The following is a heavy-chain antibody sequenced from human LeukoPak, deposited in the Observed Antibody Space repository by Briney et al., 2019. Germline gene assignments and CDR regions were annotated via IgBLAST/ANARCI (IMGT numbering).Heavy chain of an antibody. Sequence: SQTLSLTCAISGDSVSSNSAAWNWIRQSPSRGLEWLGRTYYRSKWHSYYAPSVKSRITINPDTSKSQFSLQLKSVTPEDTAVYYCARMVGLVSDFWGQGTLVTVS. CDR3: ARMVGLVSDF. J-gene: IGHJ4*02. CDR2: TYYRSKWHS. V-gene: IGHV6-1*01. D-gene: IGHD3-10*01. CDR1: GDSVSSNSAA.